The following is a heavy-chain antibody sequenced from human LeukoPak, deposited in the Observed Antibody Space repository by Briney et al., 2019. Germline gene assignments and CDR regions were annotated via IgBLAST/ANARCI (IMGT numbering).Heavy chain of an antibody. V-gene: IGHV3-30*18. J-gene: IGHJ4*02. CDR3: AKDPVELGQPAPDYFDY. D-gene: IGHD3-16*01. CDR2: ISYDGSNK. Sequence: GGSLRLSCAASGFTFSSYGMHWVRQAPGKGLEWVAVISYDGSNKYYADSVKGRFTISRDNSKNTLYLQMNSLRAEGTAVYYCAKDPVELGQPAPDYFDYWGQGTLVTVSS. CDR1: GFTFSSYG.